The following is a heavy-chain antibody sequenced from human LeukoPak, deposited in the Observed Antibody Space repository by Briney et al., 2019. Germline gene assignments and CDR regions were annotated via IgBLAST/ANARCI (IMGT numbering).Heavy chain of an antibody. J-gene: IGHJ4*02. CDR2: ISSSSSYI. Sequence: GGSLRLSCAASGFTFSSYSMNWVRQAPGTGLEWVSSISSSSSYIYYADSVKGRFTISRDNAKNSLYLQMNSLRAEDTAVYYCARARVGLGYCSGGSCYGEAYWGQGTLVTVSS. D-gene: IGHD2-15*01. CDR1: GFTFSSYS. V-gene: IGHV3-21*01. CDR3: ARARVGLGYCSGGSCYGEAY.